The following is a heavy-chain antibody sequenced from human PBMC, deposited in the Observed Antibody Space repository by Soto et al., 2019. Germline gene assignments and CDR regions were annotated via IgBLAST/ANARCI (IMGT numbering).Heavy chain of an antibody. CDR2: ISSRSSTI. D-gene: IGHD5-12*01. Sequence: EVQLVESGGGLVQPGGSLRLSCAASGFTFSSYSMNWVRQAPGKGLEWVSYISSRSSTIYYADSVKGRFTISRDNAKNSLYLQRISLRAEDTAVYFCAIGYVTFDYWGQGTLVTVSS. V-gene: IGHV3-48*01. CDR3: AIGYVTFDY. J-gene: IGHJ4*02. CDR1: GFTFSSYS.